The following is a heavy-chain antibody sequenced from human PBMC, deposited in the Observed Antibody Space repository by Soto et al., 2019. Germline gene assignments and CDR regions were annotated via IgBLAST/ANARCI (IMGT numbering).Heavy chain of an antibody. CDR3: ASSDRRGFGFDY. D-gene: IGHD3-22*01. V-gene: IGHV6-1*01. J-gene: IGHJ4*02. CDR2: TSYRSKWYN. CDR1: GDSVSSNSAA. Sequence: PSQTLSLTCDISGDSVSSNSAAWNWIRQSPSRGLEWLGRTSYRSKWYNDYAVSVKSRITINPDTSKNQFSLQPNSVTPEDTALYYCASSDRRGFGFDYWGQGTLVTV.